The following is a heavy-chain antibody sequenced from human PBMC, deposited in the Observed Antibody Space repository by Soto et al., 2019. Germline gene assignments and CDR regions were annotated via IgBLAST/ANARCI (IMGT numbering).Heavy chain of an antibody. CDR1: GFIFSAYW. CDR3: AKGGYYYDTSLDY. V-gene: IGHV3-23*01. J-gene: IGHJ4*02. CDR2: ISGGGGST. Sequence: GGSLRLSCAASGFIFSAYWMHWVRQVPGKGLEWVSGISGGGGSTYYVDSVKGRFTISRDNSKNTLYLQMNSLRAEDTAVYHCAKGGYYYDTSLDYWGQGTLVTVSS. D-gene: IGHD3-22*01.